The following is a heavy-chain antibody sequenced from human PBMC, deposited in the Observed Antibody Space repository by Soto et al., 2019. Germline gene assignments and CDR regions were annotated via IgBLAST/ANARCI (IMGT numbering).Heavy chain of an antibody. CDR3: ARGGSLSSHPYYGMDV. Sequence: EVQLVESGGGLVQPGGSLRLSCAASGFTFSSYDMHWVRQATGKGLEWVSAIGTAGDPYYPGSVKGRFTISRENAKNSLYLQMNSQRAGDTDVYYCARGGSLSSHPYYGMDVWGQGTTVTVSS. J-gene: IGHJ6*02. D-gene: IGHD2-15*01. CDR1: GFTFSSYD. CDR2: IGTAGDP. V-gene: IGHV3-13*05.